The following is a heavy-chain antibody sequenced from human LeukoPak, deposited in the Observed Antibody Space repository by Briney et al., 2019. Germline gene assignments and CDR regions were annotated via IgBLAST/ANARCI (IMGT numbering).Heavy chain of an antibody. Sequence: GGSLRLSCAASGFTFSNAWMGWVRQAPGKGLEWVGRIKSKTDGGTTDYAAPVKGRFTISRDDSKNTLYLQMNSLKTEDTAVYYCTTKGGITMIVVVVERDYWGQGTLVTVSS. CDR2: IKSKTDGGTT. CDR1: GFTFSNAW. CDR3: TTKGGITMIVVVVERDY. J-gene: IGHJ4*02. V-gene: IGHV3-15*01. D-gene: IGHD3-22*01.